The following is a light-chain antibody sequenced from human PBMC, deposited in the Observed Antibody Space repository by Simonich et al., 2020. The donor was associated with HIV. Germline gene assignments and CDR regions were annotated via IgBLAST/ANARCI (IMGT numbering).Light chain of an antibody. V-gene: IGLV2-14*02. J-gene: IGLJ2*01. CDR2: EGK. CDR3: SSYTSRSTLV. CDR1: SSDVGKYNL. Sequence: QSALTQPASVSGSPGQSITISCTGTSSDVGKYNLGSLYHKHPGKAPKVMIYEGKRLPSGVSKRFSGSSSGNTASLTISGLQAEDEADYYCSSYTSRSTLVFGGGTKLTVL.